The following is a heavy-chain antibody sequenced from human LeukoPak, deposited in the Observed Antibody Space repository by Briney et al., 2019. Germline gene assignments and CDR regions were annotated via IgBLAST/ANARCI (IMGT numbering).Heavy chain of an antibody. D-gene: IGHD4-17*01. CDR2: IIPIFGTA. Sequence: GASVKVSCKASGGTFSSYAISWVREAPGQGLEWMGGIIPIFGTAHYAQKFQGRGTITTDGSTSTAYMELSSLRSEATAVYYCARENNGGYGDDAFDIWGQGTMVTVSS. CDR1: GGTFSSYA. CDR3: ARENNGGYGDDAFDI. V-gene: IGHV1-69*05. J-gene: IGHJ3*02.